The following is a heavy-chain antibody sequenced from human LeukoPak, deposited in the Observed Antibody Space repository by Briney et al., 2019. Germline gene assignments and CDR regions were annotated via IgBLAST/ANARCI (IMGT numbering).Heavy chain of an antibody. D-gene: IGHD6-19*01. CDR3: ARSTNFYSSGWYEDY. V-gene: IGHV3-23*01. Sequence: GGSLRLSCAASGFTFGSYAMSWVRQAPGKGLEWVSAISGSGGSTYYADSVKGRFTISRDNSKNTLYLQMNSLRAEDTAVYYCARSTNFYSSGWYEDYWGQGTLVTVSS. CDR2: ISGSGGST. CDR1: GFTFGSYA. J-gene: IGHJ4*02.